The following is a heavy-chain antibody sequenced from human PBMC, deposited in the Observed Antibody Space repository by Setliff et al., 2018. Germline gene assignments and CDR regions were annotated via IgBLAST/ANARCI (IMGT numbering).Heavy chain of an antibody. V-gene: IGHV4-4*02. CDR3: ARLESLGDSSLYGLRFDP. D-gene: IGHD3-16*02. Sequence: PSETLSLTCGVSGSSITSSNWWSWVRQAPGKGLEWIGQIFHTGSTHYNPSLKSRLTISVDQSKNQFSLRLKSVTAADTAVYYCARLESLGDSSLYGLRFDPWGQGTLVTVSS. CDR2: IFHTGST. J-gene: IGHJ5*02. CDR1: GSSITSSNW.